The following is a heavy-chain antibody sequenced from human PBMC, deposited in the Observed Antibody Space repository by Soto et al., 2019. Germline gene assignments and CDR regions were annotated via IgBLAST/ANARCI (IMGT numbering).Heavy chain of an antibody. CDR2: INHSGST. Sequence: SETLSLTCAVYGGSFSGYSWTWIRQPPGTGLEWIGEINHSGSTYYNPSLKSRVTISVDTSKNQFSLKLSSVTAADTAVYYCASSGWWYFDYWGQGTLVTVSS. V-gene: IGHV4-34*01. J-gene: IGHJ4*02. D-gene: IGHD6-19*01. CDR3: ASSGWWYFDY. CDR1: GGSFSGYS.